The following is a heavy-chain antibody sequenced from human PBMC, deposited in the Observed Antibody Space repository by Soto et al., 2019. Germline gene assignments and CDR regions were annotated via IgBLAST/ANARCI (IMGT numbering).Heavy chain of an antibody. CDR2: ISGSGGTI. CDR3: ASFGYSGYDFYYYYMDV. Sequence: PGGSLRLSCAASGFTFSSYAMSWVRQAPGKGLEWVSSISGSGGTIYYADSVKGRFTISRDNAKNSLYLQMNSLRAEDTAVYYCASFGYSGYDFYYYYMDVWGKGTTVTVSS. D-gene: IGHD5-12*01. J-gene: IGHJ6*03. CDR1: GFTFSSYA. V-gene: IGHV3-23*01.